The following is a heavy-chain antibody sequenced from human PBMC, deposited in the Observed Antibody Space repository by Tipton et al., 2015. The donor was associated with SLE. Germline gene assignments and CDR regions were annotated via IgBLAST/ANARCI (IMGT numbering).Heavy chain of an antibody. CDR2: IYYSGST. D-gene: IGHD5-12*01. Sequence: LRLSCAASGFTFSSYAMNWIRQHPGKGLEWIGYIYYSGSTYYNPSLKSRVTISVDTSKNQFSLKLSSVTAADTAVYYCARVPGATALFDPWGQGTLVTVSS. CDR3: ARVPGATALFDP. J-gene: IGHJ5*02. CDR1: GFTFSSYA. V-gene: IGHV4-31*02.